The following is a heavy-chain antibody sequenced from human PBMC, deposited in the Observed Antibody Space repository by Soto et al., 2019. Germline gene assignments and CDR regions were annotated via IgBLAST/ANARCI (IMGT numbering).Heavy chain of an antibody. V-gene: IGHV4-39*01. D-gene: IGHD3-10*01. CDR3: ARASDGSGSYYTYYYYYYGMDV. CDR1: GGSISSSSYY. CDR2: IYYSGST. Sequence: PSETLSLTCRVSGGSISSSSYYWGWIRQPPGKGLEWIGSIYYSGSTYYNPSLKSRVTISVDTSKNQFSLKLSSVTAADTAVYYCARASDGSGSYYTYYYYYYGMDVWGQGNTVTVSS. J-gene: IGHJ6*02.